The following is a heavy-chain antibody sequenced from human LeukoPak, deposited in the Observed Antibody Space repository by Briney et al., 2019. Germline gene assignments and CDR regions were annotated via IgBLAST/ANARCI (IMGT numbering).Heavy chain of an antibody. CDR1: GYTFSSYD. CDR2: MDPDSGNT. J-gene: IGHJ5*02. CDR3: ARGHGSSSWYNRWFDP. V-gene: IGHV1-8*01. D-gene: IGHD6-13*01. Sequence: ASVKVSCKASGYTFSSYDINWLRQATGQGLEWMGWMDPDSGNTAYAQKFQGRVTMTRNTSITTAYMELSSLRSEDTAVYYCARGHGSSSWYNRWFDPWGQGTLVTVSS.